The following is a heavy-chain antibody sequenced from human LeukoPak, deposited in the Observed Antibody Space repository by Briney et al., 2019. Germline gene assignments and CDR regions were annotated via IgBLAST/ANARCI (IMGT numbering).Heavy chain of an antibody. D-gene: IGHD3-16*01. CDR3: ARVRGGRSWYYYGMDV. CDR1: GITFSNFA. CDR2: ISYDGDNE. V-gene: IGHV3-30-3*01. Sequence: GGSLRLSCAASGITFSNFAMHWVRQAPGKGLEWVAVISYDGDNEYYADSVKGQFTISRDNSKDRLYPQMNSLRPEDTAMYYCARVRGGRSWYYYGMDVWGRGTTVTVSS. J-gene: IGHJ6*02.